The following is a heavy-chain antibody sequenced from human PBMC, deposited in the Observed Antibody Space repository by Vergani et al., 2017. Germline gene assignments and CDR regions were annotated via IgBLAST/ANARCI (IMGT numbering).Heavy chain of an antibody. Sequence: EVQLVQSGAEVKKPGESLKISCKGSGYSFTSYWIGWVRQMPGKGLEWMGIIYPGDSDTSYSTSFQGQVTISADKSISTAYRQWSSLKASDTAMYYCARRNIGGNSVYDAFDTWGKGTMVTVSS. J-gene: IGHJ3*02. V-gene: IGHV5-51*03. CDR1: GYSFTSYW. D-gene: IGHD4-23*01. CDR3: ARRNIGGNSVYDAFDT. CDR2: IYPGDSDT.